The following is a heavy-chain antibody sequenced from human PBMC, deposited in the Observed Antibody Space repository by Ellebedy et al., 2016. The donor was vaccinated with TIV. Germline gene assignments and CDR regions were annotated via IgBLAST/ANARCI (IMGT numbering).Heavy chain of an antibody. V-gene: IGHV1-18*04. D-gene: IGHD1-26*01. CDR2: ISAYNGNT. CDR3: ARDLAGSGSYTKDEAFDI. CDR1: GYTSTSYG. J-gene: IGHJ3*02. Sequence: AASVKVSCNASGYTSTSYGISWVRQAPGQGLEWMVWISAYNGNTIYAQKLQGRVTMTTDTSTSTAYMELSSLRSEDTAVYYCARDLAGSGSYTKDEAFDIWGQGTMVTVSS.